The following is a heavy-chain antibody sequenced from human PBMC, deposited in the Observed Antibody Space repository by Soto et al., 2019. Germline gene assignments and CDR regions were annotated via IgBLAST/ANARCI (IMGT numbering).Heavy chain of an antibody. CDR1: GYSFSGYD. Sequence: QGQLVQSGPEVKKPGASVKVSCTASGYSFSGYDITWVRQAPGKGLEWLGWVSTSIRSTMSAGKLQGRLTMTTDTSKTTVYMELRGLTSDDTAVYYCERDSGAALYGEDALDIFGQGTMVSVSS. CDR2: VSTSIRST. V-gene: IGHV1-18*04. CDR3: ERDSGAALYGEDALDI. D-gene: IGHD3-10*01. J-gene: IGHJ3*02.